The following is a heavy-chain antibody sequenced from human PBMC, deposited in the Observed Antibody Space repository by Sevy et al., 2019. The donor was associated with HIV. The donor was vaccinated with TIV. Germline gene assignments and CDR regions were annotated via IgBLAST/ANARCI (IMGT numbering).Heavy chain of an antibody. CDR1: GGSISSSSYY. V-gene: IGHV4-39*01. CDR3: ASRPNSSSHNRYYYYGMDV. J-gene: IGHJ6*02. Sequence: SETLSLTCTVSGGSISSSSYYWGWIRQPPGKGLEWIGSIYYSGSTYYNPSLKSRVTISVDTSKNQFFRKLSSVTAADTAVYYCASRPNSSSHNRYYYYGMDVWGQGTTVTVSS. CDR2: IYYSGST. D-gene: IGHD6-6*01.